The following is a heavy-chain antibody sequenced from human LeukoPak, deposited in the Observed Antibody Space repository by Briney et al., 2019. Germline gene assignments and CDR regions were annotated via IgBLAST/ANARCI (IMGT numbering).Heavy chain of an antibody. V-gene: IGHV4-39*01. Sequence: PSETLSLTCTVSGGSISSSSYYWGWIRQPPGKGLEWIGSIYYSGSTYYNPSLKSRVTISVDTSKNQFSLKLSSVTAADTAVYYCASIPERTTRPFDIWGQGTMVTVSS. CDR2: IYYSGST. CDR1: GGSISSSSYY. J-gene: IGHJ3*02. D-gene: IGHD1-7*01. CDR3: ASIPERTTRPFDI.